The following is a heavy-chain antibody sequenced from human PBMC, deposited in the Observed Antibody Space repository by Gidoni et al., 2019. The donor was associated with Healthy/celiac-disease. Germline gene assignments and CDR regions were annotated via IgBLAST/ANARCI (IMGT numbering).Heavy chain of an antibody. J-gene: IGHJ2*01. V-gene: IGHV3-23*01. CDR3: AKDTSRAGDGYFDL. D-gene: IGHD3-10*01. CDR1: GFTFSSYA. CDR2: ISGSGGST. Sequence: EVQLLEFGGGLVQPGGSLRLSCAASGFTFSSYAMSGVRQAPGKGLEWVSAISGSGGSTYYADSVKGRFTISRDNSKNTLYLQMNSLRAEDTAVYYCAKDTSRAGDGYFDLWGRGTLVTVSS.